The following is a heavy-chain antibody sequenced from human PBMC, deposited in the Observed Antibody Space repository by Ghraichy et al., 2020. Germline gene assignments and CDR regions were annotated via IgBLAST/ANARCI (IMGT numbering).Heavy chain of an antibody. CDR3: ARIKGYDGSGYHRYFQH. J-gene: IGHJ1*01. Sequence: SETLSLTCTVSGDSISDYYWSWIRQPPGKGLEWIGFVHYSGDINYNPSLKSRVTISVDTSKNQFSLKLSSVTAADTAVYYCARIKGYDGSGYHRYFQHWGLGTLVTVSS. V-gene: IGHV4-59*01. CDR1: GDSISDYY. CDR2: VHYSGDI. D-gene: IGHD3-22*01.